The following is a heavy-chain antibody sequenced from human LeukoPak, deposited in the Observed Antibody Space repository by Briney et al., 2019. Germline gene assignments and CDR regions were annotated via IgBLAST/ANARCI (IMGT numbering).Heavy chain of an antibody. V-gene: IGHV1-69*13. CDR1: GGTFSGYA. CDR3: ARSDPGYSSGWFGAFDY. CDR2: IIPIFGTA. J-gene: IGHJ4*02. Sequence: ASVKVSCKASGGTFSGYAISWVRQAPGQGLEWMGGIIPIFGTANYAQKFQGRVTITADESTSTAYMELSSLRSEDTAVYYCARSDPGYSSGWFGAFDYWGQGTLVTVSS. D-gene: IGHD6-13*01.